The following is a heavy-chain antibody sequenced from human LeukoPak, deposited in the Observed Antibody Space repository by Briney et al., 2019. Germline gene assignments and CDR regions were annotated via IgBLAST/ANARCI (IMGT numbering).Heavy chain of an antibody. J-gene: IGHJ4*02. Sequence: GGSLTLSCAASGFSFSIHGMGWVRRAPGKGLEWVSVIYSGGATYYADSVKGRFTISRDNSKNTLYLQMKSLRAEDTAVYYCARERNLEIAVAGTIFNYWGQGTLVTVSS. CDR1: GFSFSIHG. CDR2: IYSGGAT. D-gene: IGHD6-19*01. CDR3: ARERNLEIAVAGTIFNY. V-gene: IGHV3-66*01.